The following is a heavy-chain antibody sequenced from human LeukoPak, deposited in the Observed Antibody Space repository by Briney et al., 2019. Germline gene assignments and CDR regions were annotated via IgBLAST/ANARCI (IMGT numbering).Heavy chain of an antibody. J-gene: IGHJ4*02. CDR2: INHSGST. V-gene: IGHV4-34*01. CDR3: ARANCGGDCYVDY. CDR1: GGSFSGYY. D-gene: IGHD2-21*01. Sequence: PSETLSLTCAVYGGSFSGYYWSWIRQPPGKGLEWIGDINHSGSTNYNPSLKSRVTISVDTSKNQFSLKLSSVTAADTAVYYCARANCGGDCYVDYWGQGTLVTVSS.